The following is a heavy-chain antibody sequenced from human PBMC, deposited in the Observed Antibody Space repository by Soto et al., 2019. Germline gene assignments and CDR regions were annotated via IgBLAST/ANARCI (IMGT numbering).Heavy chain of an antibody. CDR3: ARGRRDATNNNGLDP. J-gene: IGHJ5*02. D-gene: IGHD2-2*01. CDR1: GGSVSRGDYY. V-gene: IGHV4-30-4*01. CDR2: IYHSGST. Sequence: SETLSLTCTVSGGSVSRGDYYWSWIRQSPGKGLECIGYIYHSGSTYYNPSLKSRVTISVDRSKNQFSLKLISVTAADTAVYYCARGRRDATNNNGLDPWARETLVTVSS.